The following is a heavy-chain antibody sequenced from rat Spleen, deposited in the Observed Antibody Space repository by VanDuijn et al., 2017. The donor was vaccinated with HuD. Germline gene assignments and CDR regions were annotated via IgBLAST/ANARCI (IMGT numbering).Heavy chain of an antibody. CDR1: GFTFNNYD. CDR2: ISSDGGRN. CDR3: ARRHYGYTDYFDY. V-gene: IGHV5S23*01. J-gene: IGHJ2*01. D-gene: IGHD1-9*01. Sequence: EVYLVESGGGLVQPGGSLKLSCAASGFTFNNYDMAWVRQAPTKGLEWVATISSDGGRNFYRDSVKGRFTISRDNAQSTLSLQMDSLRSEDTATYYCARRHYGYTDYFDYWGQGVMVTVSS.